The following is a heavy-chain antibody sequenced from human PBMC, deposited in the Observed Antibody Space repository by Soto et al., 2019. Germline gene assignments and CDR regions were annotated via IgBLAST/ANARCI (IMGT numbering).Heavy chain of an antibody. D-gene: IGHD3-10*01. CDR2: INPNSGGT. CDR1: GYTFTGYY. J-gene: IGHJ3*02. CDR3: ARGKIWFGEGYDAFDI. V-gene: IGHV1-2*02. Sequence: EASVKVSCKASGYTFTGYYMHWVRQAPGQGLEWMGWINPNSGGTNYAQKFQGRVTMTRDTSISTAYMELSRLRSDDTAVYYCARGKIWFGEGYDAFDIWGQGTMVTVSS.